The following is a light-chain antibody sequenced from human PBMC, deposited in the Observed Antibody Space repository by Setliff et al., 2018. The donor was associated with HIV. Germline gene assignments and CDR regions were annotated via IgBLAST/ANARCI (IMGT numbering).Light chain of an antibody. CDR2: DND. V-gene: IGLV1-51*01. Sequence: QSVLTQPPSVSAAPGQKVTISCSGSSSNIGNNYVSWYQQFPGTAPKLLIFDNDMRPSGIPDRFSGSKSGTSATLGITGLQTGDEADYYCGTWDSSLSAGVFGGGTK. CDR3: GTWDSSLSAGV. J-gene: IGLJ2*01. CDR1: SSNIGNNY.